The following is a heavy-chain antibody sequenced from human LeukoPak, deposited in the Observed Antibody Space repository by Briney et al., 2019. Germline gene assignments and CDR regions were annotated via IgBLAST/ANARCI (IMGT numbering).Heavy chain of an antibody. CDR3: AAPGGNSAEYFQH. V-gene: IGHV1-69*13. D-gene: IGHD4-23*01. J-gene: IGHJ1*01. Sequence: ASVKVSCKASGYTFTGYYMHWVRQAPGQGLEWMGGIIPIFGTANYAQKFQGRVTITADESTSTAYMELSSLRSEDTAVYYCAAPGGNSAEYFQHWGQGTLVTVSS. CDR2: IIPIFGTA. CDR1: GYTFTGYY.